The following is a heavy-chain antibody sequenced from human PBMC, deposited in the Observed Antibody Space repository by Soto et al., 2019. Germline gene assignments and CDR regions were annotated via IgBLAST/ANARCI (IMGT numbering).Heavy chain of an antibody. D-gene: IGHD6-19*01. CDR2: IYWDDDK. CDR1: GFSLNTGGVG. Sequence: QITLKESGPTVVKPTQTLTLTCSLSGFSLNTGGVGVGWIRQPPGKALEWLAVIYWDDDKSWNPSLRDRLTVNRDASDVQVVLTVTNMDPVDTGTYYCARSRGRFRGGWTTPYFDHWGQGTLVTVSS. V-gene: IGHV2-5*02. CDR3: ARSRGRFRGGWTTPYFDH. J-gene: IGHJ4*02.